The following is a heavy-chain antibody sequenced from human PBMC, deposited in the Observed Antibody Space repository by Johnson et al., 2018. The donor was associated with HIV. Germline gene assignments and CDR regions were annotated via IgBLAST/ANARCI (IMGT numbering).Heavy chain of an antibody. J-gene: IGHJ3*02. CDR1: GFTFSSYG. V-gene: IGHV3-30*18. CDR3: AKDEEGELELPDAFDI. CDR2: ISYDVSNK. D-gene: IGHD1-7*01. Sequence: QVQLVESGGGVVQPGRSLRLSCAASGFTFSSYGMHWVRQAPGKGLAWVAVISYDVSNKYYADPGKGRFTISRDNSKNTLYLQMNSLRAEDTAVYYCAKDEEGELELPDAFDIWGQGTMVTVSS.